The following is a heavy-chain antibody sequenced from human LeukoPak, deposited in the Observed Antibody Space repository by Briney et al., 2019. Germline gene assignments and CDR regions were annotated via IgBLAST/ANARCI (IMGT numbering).Heavy chain of an antibody. Sequence: SETLSLTCTVSGGSITFGSYYWTWIRQPAGKGLEWIGSFYTSRRTFYNPSLKRRVTISMDTSMNHFYLRLNSVTAADTAVYYCARARVIPASFDDWGQGALATVSS. D-gene: IGHD3-16*02. CDR3: ARARVIPASFDD. CDR2: FYTSRRT. CDR1: GGSITFGSYY. J-gene: IGHJ4*02. V-gene: IGHV4-61*02.